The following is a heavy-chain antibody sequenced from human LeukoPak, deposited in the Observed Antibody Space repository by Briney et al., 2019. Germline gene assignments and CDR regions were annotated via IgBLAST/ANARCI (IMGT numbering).Heavy chain of an antibody. CDR1: GYTFTSYD. Sequence: GASVRVSCKASGYTFTSYDINWVRLATGQGLEWMGWMSPKSGNTGYAQKFQGRVTMTSNTAISTAYMELSSLRSEDTAVYYCVRTPPNWGADYWGQGTLVTVSS. D-gene: IGHD7-27*01. CDR3: VRTPPNWGADY. J-gene: IGHJ4*02. V-gene: IGHV1-8*01. CDR2: MSPKSGNT.